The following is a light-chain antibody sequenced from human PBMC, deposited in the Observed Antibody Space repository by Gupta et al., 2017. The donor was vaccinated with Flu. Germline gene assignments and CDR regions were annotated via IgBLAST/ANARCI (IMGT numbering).Light chain of an antibody. Sequence: EIVWTQSPGTLSLSPGERATLSCRASQSVSSSYLSWYQQKPGQAPRLLIYGASSRATGIPDRFSGSGYGTDFTLTSSRLEPEDFAVYYCQQYRSSLTFGGGTKVEIK. V-gene: IGKV3-20*01. CDR2: GAS. CDR3: QQYRSSLT. J-gene: IGKJ4*01. CDR1: QSVSSSY.